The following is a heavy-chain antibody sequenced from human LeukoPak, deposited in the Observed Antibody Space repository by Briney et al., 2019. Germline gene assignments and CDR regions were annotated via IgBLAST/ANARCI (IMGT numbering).Heavy chain of an antibody. CDR1: GGSFSGYY. CDR3: ARDQYSSSSGGMDV. D-gene: IGHD6-6*01. Sequence: PSETLSLTCAVYGGSFSGYYWSWIRQPPGKGLEWIGEINHSGSTNYNPSLKSRVTISADTSKNQFSLKLSSVTAADTAVYYCARDQYSSSSGGMDVWGKGTTVTVSS. J-gene: IGHJ6*03. CDR2: INHSGST. V-gene: IGHV4-34*01.